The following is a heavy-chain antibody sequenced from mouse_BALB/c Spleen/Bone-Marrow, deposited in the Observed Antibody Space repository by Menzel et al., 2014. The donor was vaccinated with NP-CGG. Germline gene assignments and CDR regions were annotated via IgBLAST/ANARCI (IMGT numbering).Heavy chain of an antibody. Sequence: QVQLQQSGAGLVKPGASVKMSCKASGYTFTSYNMHWVKQTPGQGLEWIGAIYPGNGDTSYNQKFKGKATLTADKSSSTAYMQLSSLTSEDSAVYYCARGDGYDSYYFDYWGQGTTLTVSS. CDR3: ARGDGYDSYYFDY. D-gene: IGHD2-2*01. V-gene: IGHV1-12*01. J-gene: IGHJ2*01. CDR2: IYPGNGDT. CDR1: GYTFTSYN.